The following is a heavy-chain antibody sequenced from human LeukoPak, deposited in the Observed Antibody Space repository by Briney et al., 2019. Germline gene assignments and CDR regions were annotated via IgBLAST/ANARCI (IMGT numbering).Heavy chain of an antibody. J-gene: IGHJ6*04. V-gene: IGHV3-74*01. CDR2: ITRDGSST. CDR3: ARDPGYESWSPFWGGMDV. Sequence: GGSLRLSCAASGFTFSSSWMHWVRHAPGKGLVWVSRITRDGSSTTYADSVKGRFTTSRDNAKNTLYLQRDSLRDDDTAVYYCARDPGYESWSPFWGGMDVWGNGTTVIVSS. D-gene: IGHD3-16*01. CDR1: GFTFSSSW.